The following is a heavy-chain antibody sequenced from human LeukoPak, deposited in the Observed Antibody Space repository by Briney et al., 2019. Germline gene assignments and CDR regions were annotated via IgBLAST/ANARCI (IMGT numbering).Heavy chain of an antibody. CDR1: GGSISSYY. CDR2: IYYSGST. CDR3: ARDYYFAMDV. J-gene: IGHJ6*02. Sequence: PSETLSLTRTVSGGSISSYYWSWIRQPPGKGLEWIGYIYYSGSTNYNPSLKSRVTISVDTSKNQFSLNLSSVTAADTAVYYCARDYYFAMDVWGQGTTVTVSS. V-gene: IGHV4-59*01.